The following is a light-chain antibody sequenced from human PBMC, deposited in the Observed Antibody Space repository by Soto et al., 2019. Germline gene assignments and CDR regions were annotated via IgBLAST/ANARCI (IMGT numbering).Light chain of an antibody. CDR1: QSISSW. V-gene: IGKV1-5*03. Sequence: DIQMTQSPSTLSASVGDXVTXXCRASQSISSWLAWYQQKPGKAPKLLIYKASSLESGVPSRFSGSGSGTEFTLTISSLQPDDFATYYCQQYNSYPLTFGQGTKLEIK. CDR2: KAS. J-gene: IGKJ2*01. CDR3: QQYNSYPLT.